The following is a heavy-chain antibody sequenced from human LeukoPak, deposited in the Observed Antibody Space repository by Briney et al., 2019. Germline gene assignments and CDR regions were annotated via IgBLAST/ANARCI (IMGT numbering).Heavy chain of an antibody. D-gene: IGHD3-16*01. CDR2: IYTSGST. CDR3: ASGGNVFSF. J-gene: IGHJ4*02. V-gene: IGHV4-61*02. CDR1: GGSISSGGYY. Sequence: SQTLSLTCAVSGGSISSGGYYWSWIRQPAGKGLEWIGRIYTSGSTNYNPSLKSRVTMSVDTSKNQFSLKLSSVTAADTAVYYCASGGNVFSFWGQGTLVTVSS.